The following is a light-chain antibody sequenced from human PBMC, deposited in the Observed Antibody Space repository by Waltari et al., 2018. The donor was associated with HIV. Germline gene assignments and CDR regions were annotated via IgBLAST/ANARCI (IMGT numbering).Light chain of an antibody. CDR2: EVS. Sequence: QSALTQPASVSGSPGQSITIPCTRTSSDVAPHNLVSWYQQHPGKAPKLMIYEVSKRPSGVSDRFSGSKSGDTASLTISGLQAEDEADYYCCSYVSNVIFGGGTKLTVL. J-gene: IGLJ2*01. V-gene: IGLV2-23*02. CDR1: SSDVAPHNL. CDR3: CSYVSNVI.